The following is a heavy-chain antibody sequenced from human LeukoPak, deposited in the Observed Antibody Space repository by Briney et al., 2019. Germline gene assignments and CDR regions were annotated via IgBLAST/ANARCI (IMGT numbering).Heavy chain of an antibody. CDR3: AREYSYGYFRWFDP. Sequence: SETLSLTCTVSAYSISSGYYWGWIRQPPGKGLEWIGTIFHSGSTYYKPSLKSRVTISVDTSKNQFSLKLSSVTAADTAVYYCAREYSYGYFRWFDPWGQGTLVTVSS. CDR1: AYSISSGYY. J-gene: IGHJ5*02. V-gene: IGHV4-38-2*02. CDR2: IFHSGST. D-gene: IGHD5-18*01.